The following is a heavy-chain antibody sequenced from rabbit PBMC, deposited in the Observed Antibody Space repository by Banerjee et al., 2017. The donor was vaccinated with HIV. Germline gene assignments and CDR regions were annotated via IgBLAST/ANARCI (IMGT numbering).Heavy chain of an antibody. V-gene: IGHV1S45*01. CDR1: GFSFSNKYV. J-gene: IGHJ4*01. Sequence: QEQLEESGGDLVKPEGSLTLTCTASGFSFSNKYVMCWVRQAPGKGLEWIACINTSSGNTVYASWAKGRFTISRTSSTTVALQMTSLTAADTATYFCARHGSYVAYGYATGLNLWGQGTLVTVS. CDR2: INTSSGNT. D-gene: IGHD6-1*01. CDR3: ARHGSYVAYGYATGLNL.